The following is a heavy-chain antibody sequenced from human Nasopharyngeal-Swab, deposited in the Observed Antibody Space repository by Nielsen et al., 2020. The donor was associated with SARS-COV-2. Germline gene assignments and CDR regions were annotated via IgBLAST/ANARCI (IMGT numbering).Heavy chain of an antibody. D-gene: IGHD6-13*01. CDR1: GFTFISYA. CDR3: AKEGRQQLVRPFDY. Sequence: GESLKISCAASGFTFISYAMSWVRQAPGKGLEWVSAISGSGGSTYYADSVKGRFTISRDNSKNTLYLQMNSLRAEDTAVYYCAKEGRQQLVRPFDYWGQGTLVTVSS. V-gene: IGHV3-23*01. CDR2: ISGSGGST. J-gene: IGHJ4*02.